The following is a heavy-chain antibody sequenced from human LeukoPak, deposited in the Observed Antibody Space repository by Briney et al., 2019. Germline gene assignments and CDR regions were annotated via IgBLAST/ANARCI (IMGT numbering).Heavy chain of an antibody. Sequence: QPGRSLRLSCAASGFTFSTYFMHWVRQAPGKGLEWVADIASDGSHTFYVESVKGRFTISRDNSRNTLYLQMNSLRAEDTAVYFCARERQDTILHSGAFDIWGQGTMFTVSS. CDR3: ARERQDTILHSGAFDI. D-gene: IGHD2-21*01. CDR2: IASDGSHT. J-gene: IGHJ3*02. V-gene: IGHV3-30-3*01. CDR1: GFTFSTYF.